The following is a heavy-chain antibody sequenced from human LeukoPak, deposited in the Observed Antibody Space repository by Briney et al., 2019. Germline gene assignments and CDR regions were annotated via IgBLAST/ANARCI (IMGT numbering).Heavy chain of an antibody. CDR2: IRQDGSEK. CDR1: GFTSSTNW. CDR3: ARGYM. V-gene: IGHV3-7*01. D-gene: IGHD5-18*01. J-gene: IGHJ4*02. Sequence: GWSLRLSCADSGFTSSTNWMSWVRQAPGKGLEWVANIRQDGSEKYYVDSVKGRFTISRDNAKNSLYLQMNSLRAEDTAVYYCARGYMWGQGILVTVSS.